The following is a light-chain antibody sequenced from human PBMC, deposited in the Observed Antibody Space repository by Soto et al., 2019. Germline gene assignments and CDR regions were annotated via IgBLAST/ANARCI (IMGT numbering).Light chain of an antibody. Sequence: DIQMTQSPSTLSASVGDRVTITCRASQSIGYWLAWYQQKPGKAPKLLIYDASTLGSGVPSTFSGSGSETEFTLTISSLQADGSSTYGCQQYNRFSPYTLCQGT. V-gene: IGKV1-5*01. J-gene: IGKJ2*01. CDR3: QQYNRFSPYT. CDR2: DAS. CDR1: QSIGYW.